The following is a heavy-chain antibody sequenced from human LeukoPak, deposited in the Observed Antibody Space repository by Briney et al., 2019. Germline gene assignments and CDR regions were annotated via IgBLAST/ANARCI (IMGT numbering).Heavy chain of an antibody. CDR3: AREGASVTTKASYYYGMDV. CDR2: ISSSGSTI. D-gene: IGHD4-17*01. J-gene: IGHJ6*02. V-gene: IGHV3-48*03. CDR1: GFTFSSYE. Sequence: GGPLRLSCAASGFTFSSYEMNWVRQAPGKGLEWVSYISSSGSTIYYADSVKGRFTISRDNAKNSLYLQMNFLRAEDTAVYYCAREGASVTTKASYYYGMDVWGQGTTVTVSS.